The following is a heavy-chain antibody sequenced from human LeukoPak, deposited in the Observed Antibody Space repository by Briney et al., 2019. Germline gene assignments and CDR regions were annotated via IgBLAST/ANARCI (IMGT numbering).Heavy chain of an antibody. D-gene: IGHD6-13*01. V-gene: IGHV4-59*12. J-gene: IGHJ6*02. CDR3: ARDPPYSSSWYMGMDV. CDR2: IYYSGST. CDR1: GGSISSYY. Sequence: SETLSLTCTVSGGSISSYYWSWIRQPPGKGLEWIGYIYYSGSTNYNPSLKSRVTISVDTSKNQFSLKLSSVTAADTAVYYCARDPPYSSSWYMGMDVWGQGTTVTVSS.